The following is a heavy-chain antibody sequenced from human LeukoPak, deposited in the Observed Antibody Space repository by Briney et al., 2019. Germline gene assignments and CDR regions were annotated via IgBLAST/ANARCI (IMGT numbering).Heavy chain of an antibody. CDR2: ISAYNGNK. CDR3: ANSWVKFFCHASDNSDCYTGLDSLDV. J-gene: IGHJ3*01. V-gene: IGHV1-18*01. Sequence: GASVKVSCKASGYTFTSYGISWVRQAPGQGLEWMGWISAYNGNKNYAQKLQGRVTMTTDTSTSTAYMELRSLRSDDTAVYFCANSWVKFFCHASDNSDCYTGLDSLDVWGQGTMVTVSS. CDR1: GYTFTSYG. D-gene: IGHD3-16*01.